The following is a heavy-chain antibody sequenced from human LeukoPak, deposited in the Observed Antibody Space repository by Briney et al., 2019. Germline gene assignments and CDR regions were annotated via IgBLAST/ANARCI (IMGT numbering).Heavy chain of an antibody. Sequence: GGSLRLSCAASGFTFSSYAMSWVRQAPGKGLEWVSAISGSGGSTYYADSVKGRFTISRDNSKNTLYLQMNSLRAEDTAVYYSAKEQTNYYYYYGMDVWGQGTTVTVSS. CDR2: ISGSGGST. CDR1: GFTFSSYA. CDR3: AKEQTNYYYYYGMDV. V-gene: IGHV3-23*01. J-gene: IGHJ6*02.